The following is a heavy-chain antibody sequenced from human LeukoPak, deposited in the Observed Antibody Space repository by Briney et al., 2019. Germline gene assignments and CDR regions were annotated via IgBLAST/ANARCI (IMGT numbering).Heavy chain of an antibody. Sequence: ASVTVSCKSSGYTFTSYDINWVRQATGQGLEWVGGMNPNSGNTGYAQTVQGRVTMTRNTSISTTYMELSSLRSEDTAVYYCARGRQRRLQFNLYYFDHWGQGTLVTVSS. CDR2: MNPNSGNT. D-gene: IGHD5-24*01. CDR1: GYTFTSYD. V-gene: IGHV1-8*01. CDR3: ARGRQRRLQFNLYYFDH. J-gene: IGHJ4*02.